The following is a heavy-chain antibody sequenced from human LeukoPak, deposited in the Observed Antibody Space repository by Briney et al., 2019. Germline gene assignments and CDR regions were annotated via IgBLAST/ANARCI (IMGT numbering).Heavy chain of an antibody. V-gene: IGHV1-69*04. D-gene: IGHD2-15*01. J-gene: IGHJ5*02. CDR1: GGTFSSYA. CDR2: IIPILGIA. CDR3: ARDRRWRPRDWFDP. Sequence: ASVKVSCKASGGTFSSYAISWVRQAPGQGLEWMGRIIPILGIANYAQKFQGRVTITADKSTSTAYMELSSLRSEDTAVYYRARDRRWRPRDWFDPWGQGTLATVSS.